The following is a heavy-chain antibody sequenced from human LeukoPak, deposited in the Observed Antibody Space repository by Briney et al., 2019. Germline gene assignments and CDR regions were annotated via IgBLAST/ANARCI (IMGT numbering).Heavy chain of an antibody. CDR3: ARGRGIVAQSGY. CDR2: ISYDGSNK. Sequence: GRSLRLSCSASGFNFRSYAMHWVRQAPGKGLEWVAVISYDGSNKYYADSVKGRFTISRDNSKNTLYLQMNSLRAEDTAVYYCARGRGIVAQSGYWGQGTLVTVSS. CDR1: GFNFRSYA. D-gene: IGHD1-26*01. V-gene: IGHV3-30*04. J-gene: IGHJ4*02.